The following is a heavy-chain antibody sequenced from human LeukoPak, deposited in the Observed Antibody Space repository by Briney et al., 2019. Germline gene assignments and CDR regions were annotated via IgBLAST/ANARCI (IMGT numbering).Heavy chain of an antibody. CDR3: ARDTYRFFDL. CDR2: IKEDGSDK. V-gene: IGHV3-7*01. CDR1: GVTFSTYW. Sequence: GGSLRLSCAASGVTFSTYWMGWGRQAPGKGLEWVADIKEDGSDKYSVDSVKGRFTISRDNAKNSLYLQMNSLRAEDTAVYYCARDTYRFFDLWGRGTLVTVSS. J-gene: IGHJ2*01.